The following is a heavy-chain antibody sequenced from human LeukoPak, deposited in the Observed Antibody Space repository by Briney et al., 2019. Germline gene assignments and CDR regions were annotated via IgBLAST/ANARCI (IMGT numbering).Heavy chain of an antibody. D-gene: IGHD2-2*01. Sequence: GGSLRLSCAASGFTFSSYWMSWVRQAPGKGLEWVANIKQDGSEKYYVDSVKGRFTISRDNAKNSLYLQMNSLRAEDTAVYYCARGRCSSTSCYWGYWGQGTLVTVSS. V-gene: IGHV3-7*01. J-gene: IGHJ4*02. CDR3: ARGRCSSTSCYWGY. CDR1: GFTFSSYW. CDR2: IKQDGSEK.